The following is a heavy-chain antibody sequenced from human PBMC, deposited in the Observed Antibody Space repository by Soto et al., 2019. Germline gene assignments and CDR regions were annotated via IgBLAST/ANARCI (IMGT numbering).Heavy chain of an antibody. CDR2: TYYRSKWYN. V-gene: IGHV6-1*01. Sequence: SQTLSLTCAISGDSVSSNSAAWNWIRQSPSRGLEWLGRTYYRSKWYNDYAVSVKSRITINPDTSKNQFSLQLNSVTPEDTAVYYCARAGYCSGGSCYFYWFDPWGQGTLVTVSS. J-gene: IGHJ5*02. D-gene: IGHD2-15*01. CDR1: GDSVSSNSAA. CDR3: ARAGYCSGGSCYFYWFDP.